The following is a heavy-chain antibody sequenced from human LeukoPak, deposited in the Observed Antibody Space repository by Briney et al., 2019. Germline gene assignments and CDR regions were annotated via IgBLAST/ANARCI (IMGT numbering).Heavy chain of an antibody. CDR1: GFTFSSYS. D-gene: IGHD1-26*01. Sequence: GGSLRLSCAASGFTFSSYSMNWVRQAPGKGLEWVSSISSSSSYIYYADSVKGRFTISRDNAKNTLYLQMNSLRAEDTAVYYCARGYSGSYRVDYWGQGTLVTVSS. CDR3: ARGYSGSYRVDY. CDR2: ISSSSSYI. J-gene: IGHJ4*02. V-gene: IGHV3-21*01.